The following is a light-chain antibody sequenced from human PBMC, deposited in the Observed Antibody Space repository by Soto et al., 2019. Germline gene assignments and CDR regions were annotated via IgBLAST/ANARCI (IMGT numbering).Light chain of an antibody. CDR1: QSISRY. J-gene: IGKJ5*01. V-gene: IGKV3-11*01. CDR3: QQRTNWVT. CDR2: DAS. Sequence: EIVLTQSPATLSLSPGERATLSCRASQSISRYLAWYQQKPGQAPRLLIFDASNRATGIPARFSGSGSGTDFTLTTSSLESEDFAVYYCQQRTNWVTFGQGTRLAIK.